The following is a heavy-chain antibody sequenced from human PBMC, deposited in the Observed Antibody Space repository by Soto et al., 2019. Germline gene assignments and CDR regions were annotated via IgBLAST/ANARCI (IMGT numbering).Heavy chain of an antibody. Sequence: EVQLVESGGGLVQPGGSLRLSCAASGFTVSSNYMSWFRQAPGKGLEWVSVIYSGDSTYYADSVKGRFTISRDNSKNTVYLQMNSLRAEDTAVYYCARERNSNTFPYWGQGTLVTVSS. CDR3: ARERNSNTFPY. J-gene: IGHJ4*02. D-gene: IGHD4-4*01. CDR1: GFTVSSNY. CDR2: IYSGDST. V-gene: IGHV3-66*01.